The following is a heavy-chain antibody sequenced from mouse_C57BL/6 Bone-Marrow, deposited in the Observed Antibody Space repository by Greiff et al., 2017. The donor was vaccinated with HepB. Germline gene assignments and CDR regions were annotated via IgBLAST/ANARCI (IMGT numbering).Heavy chain of an antibody. CDR3: ARRDFTTVVATDY. V-gene: IGHV1-81*01. CDR1: GYTFTSYG. CDR2: IYPRSGNT. D-gene: IGHD1-1*01. Sequence: QVQLKESGAELARPGASVKLSCKASGYTFTSYGISWVKQRTGQGLEWIGEIYPRSGNTYYNEKFKGKATLTADKSSSTAYMELRSLTSEDSAVYFCARRDFTTVVATDYWGQGTTLTVSS. J-gene: IGHJ2*01.